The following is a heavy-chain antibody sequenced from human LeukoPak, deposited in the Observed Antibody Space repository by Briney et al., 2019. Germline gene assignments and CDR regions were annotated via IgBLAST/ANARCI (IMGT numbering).Heavy chain of an antibody. J-gene: IGHJ4*02. V-gene: IGHV3-23*01. CDR3: AKGKYSGSWYFDY. CDR1: GFTFSSYW. Sequence: GGSLRLSCAASGFTFSSYWMHWVRQAPGKGLEWVSLISGSGDSTFYADSVKGRFTISRDNSKNTVYLQMNSLRAEDTALYYCAKGKYSGSWYFDYWGQGTLVTVSS. D-gene: IGHD6-13*01. CDR2: ISGSGDST.